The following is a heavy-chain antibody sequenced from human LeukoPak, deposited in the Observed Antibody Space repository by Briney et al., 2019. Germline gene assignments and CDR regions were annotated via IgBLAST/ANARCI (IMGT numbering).Heavy chain of an antibody. V-gene: IGHV4-34*01. D-gene: IGHD1-26*01. CDR2: INHSGST. CDR1: GGSFSGYY. CDR3: ARLTDSYWYFAY. J-gene: IGHJ4*02. Sequence: SETLSLTCAVYGGSFSGYYWSWIRQPPGKGLEWIGEINHSGSTNYNPSLKSRVTISVDTSKNQFSLKLSSVTAADTAVYYCARLTDSYWYFAYWGQGTLVTVSS.